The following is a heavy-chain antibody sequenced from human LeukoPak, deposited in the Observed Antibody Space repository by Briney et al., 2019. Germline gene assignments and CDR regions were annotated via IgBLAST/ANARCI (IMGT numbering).Heavy chain of an antibody. CDR1: GGSIIDNSYY. J-gene: IGHJ4*02. D-gene: IGHD2-8*01. V-gene: IGHV4-39*07. CDR2: IYYSGST. Sequence: SETLSLTCTVSGGSIIDNSYYWGWVRQPPGKGLEWIGSIYYSGSTYYNPSLKSRVTISVDTSKNQFSLKLSSVTAADTAVYYCAREPNLNWGQGTLVTVSS. CDR3: AREPNLN.